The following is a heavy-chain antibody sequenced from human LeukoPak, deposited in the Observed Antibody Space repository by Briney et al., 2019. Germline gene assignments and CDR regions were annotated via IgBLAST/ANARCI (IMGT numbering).Heavy chain of an antibody. CDR2: ISSSSSYI. Sequence: PGGSLRFSCAASGFTFSSYSMNWVRQAPGKGLEWVSSISSSSSYIYYADSVKGRFTISRDNAKNSLYLQMNSLRAEDTAVYYCASSHGYSYPFDYWGQGTLVTVSS. D-gene: IGHD5-18*01. CDR1: GFTFSSYS. CDR3: ASSHGYSYPFDY. V-gene: IGHV3-21*01. J-gene: IGHJ4*02.